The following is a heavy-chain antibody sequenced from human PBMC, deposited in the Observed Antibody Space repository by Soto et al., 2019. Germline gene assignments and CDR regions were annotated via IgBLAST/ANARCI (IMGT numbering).Heavy chain of an antibody. CDR2: IYYSGST. Sequence: SETLSLTCTVSGGSISSYYWSWIRQPPGKGLEWIGYIYYSGSTNYNPSLKSRGTISVDTSKNQFSLKLSSVTAADTAVYYCARDLWGYCGTDCYPLDVWGQGTTVTVSS. J-gene: IGHJ6*02. CDR1: GGSISSYY. D-gene: IGHD2-21*02. CDR3: ARDLWGYCGTDCYPLDV. V-gene: IGHV4-59*01.